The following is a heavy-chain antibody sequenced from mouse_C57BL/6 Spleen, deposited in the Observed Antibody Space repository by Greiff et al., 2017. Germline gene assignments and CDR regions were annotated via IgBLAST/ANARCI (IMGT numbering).Heavy chain of an antibody. CDR3: ARGGLTYAMDY. CDR1: GYTFTDYY. J-gene: IGHJ4*01. Sequence: VQLKQSGPVLVKPGASVKMSCKASGYTFTDYYMNWVKQSHGKSLEWIGVINPYNGGTSYNQKFKGKATLTVDKSSSTAYMELNSLTSEDSAVYYCARGGLTYAMDYWGQGTSVTVSS. CDR2: INPYNGGT. V-gene: IGHV1-19*01.